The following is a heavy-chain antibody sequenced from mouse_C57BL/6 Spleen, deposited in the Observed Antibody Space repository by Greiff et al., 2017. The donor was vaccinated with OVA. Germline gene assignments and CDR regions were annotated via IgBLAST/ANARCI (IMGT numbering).Heavy chain of an antibody. D-gene: IGHD2-3*01. J-gene: IGHJ4*01. CDR3: ARFHLSSIYDHYAMDY. Sequence: VQLQQSGPELVKPGASVKISCKASGYTFTDYYMNWVKQSHGKSLEWIGDINPNNGGTSYNQKFKGKATLTVDKSSSTAYMELRSLTSEDSAVYYCARFHLSSIYDHYAMDYWGQGTSVTVSS. CDR2: INPNNGGT. V-gene: IGHV1-26*01. CDR1: GYTFTDYY.